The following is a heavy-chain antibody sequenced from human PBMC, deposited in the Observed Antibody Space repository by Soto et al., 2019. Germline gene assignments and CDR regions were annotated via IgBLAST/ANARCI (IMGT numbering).Heavy chain of an antibody. CDR2: IYSGGST. CDR3: ARDRVESGYPEYFQH. V-gene: IGHV3-53*01. Sequence: EVQLVESGGGLIQPEGSLRLSCAASGFTVSSNYMSWVRQAPGKGLEWVSVIYSGGSTYYADSVKGRFTISRDNSKNTLYLQRNSLRAEDTAVYYCARDRVESGYPEYFQHWGQGTLVTVSS. D-gene: IGHD3-22*01. CDR1: GFTVSSNY. J-gene: IGHJ1*01.